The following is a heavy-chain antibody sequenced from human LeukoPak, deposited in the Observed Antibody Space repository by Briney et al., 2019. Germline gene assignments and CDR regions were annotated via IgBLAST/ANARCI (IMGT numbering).Heavy chain of an antibody. V-gene: IGHV3-21*01. CDR3: AREISSGWWRYFDY. D-gene: IGHD6-19*01. J-gene: IGHJ4*02. CDR2: ISSSSSYI. Sequence: GGSLRPSCAASGFTFSSYSMNWVRQAPGKGLEWVSSISSSSSYIYYADSVKGRFTISRDNAKNSLYLQMNSLRAEDTAVYYCAREISSGWWRYFDYWGQGTLVTVSS. CDR1: GFTFSSYS.